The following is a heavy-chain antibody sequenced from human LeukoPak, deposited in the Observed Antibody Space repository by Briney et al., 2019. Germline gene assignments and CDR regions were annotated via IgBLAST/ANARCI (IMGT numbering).Heavy chain of an antibody. CDR3: ARELRAAADGY. J-gene: IGHJ4*02. Sequence: GGSLRLSCAASGFTFSSYWMSWIRQAPGKGLEWVANIKQDGSEKYYVDSVKGRFTISRDNAKNSLYLQMNSLRAEDTAVYYCARELRAAADGYWGQGTLVTVSS. CDR2: IKQDGSEK. V-gene: IGHV3-7*01. CDR1: GFTFSSYW. D-gene: IGHD6-13*01.